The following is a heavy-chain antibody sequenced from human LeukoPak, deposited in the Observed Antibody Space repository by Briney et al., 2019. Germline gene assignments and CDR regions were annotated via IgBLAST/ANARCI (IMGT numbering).Heavy chain of an antibody. CDR2: MNLYSGNT. J-gene: IGHJ6*02. CDR3: ARAAVGSSWYGSYYGMDV. CDR1: GYTFTGYD. D-gene: IGHD6-13*01. V-gene: IGHV1-8*01. Sequence: ASVKVSCKASGYTFTGYDINWVRQATGQGLEWMGWMNLYSGNTGYAQKFQGRVTMTTNTSISTAYMELSSMRSEDTAVYYSARAAVGSSWYGSYYGMDVWGHGTTVTVS.